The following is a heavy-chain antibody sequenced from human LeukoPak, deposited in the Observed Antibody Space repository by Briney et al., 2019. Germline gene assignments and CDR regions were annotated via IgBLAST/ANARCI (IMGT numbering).Heavy chain of an antibody. CDR3: ARIGVGSYGHDY. D-gene: IGHD1-26*01. Sequence: GGSLRLSCAASGFTFSSYSMNWVRQAPGKGLEWVSSISSSSSYIYYADSVKGRFTISRDNAKNSLYLQMNSLRAEDTAVYYCARIGVGSYGHDYWGQGTLVTVSS. V-gene: IGHV3-21*01. J-gene: IGHJ4*02. CDR2: ISSSSSYI. CDR1: GFTFSSYS.